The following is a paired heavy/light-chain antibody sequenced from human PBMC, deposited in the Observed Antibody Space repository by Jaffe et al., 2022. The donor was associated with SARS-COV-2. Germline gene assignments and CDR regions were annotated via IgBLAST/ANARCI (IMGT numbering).Light chain of an antibody. Sequence: QSVLTQPPSVSGTPGQGVTISCSGSSSNIGANTVNWYQQLPGAAPKLLIYNDNQRPSGVPDRFSGSKSGTSASLAISGLQSEDEADYHCAAWDDSLNGYWVFGGGTKLSVL. CDR1: SSNIGANT. CDR2: NDN. V-gene: IGLV1-44*01. CDR3: AAWDDSLNGYWV. J-gene: IGLJ3*02.
Heavy chain of an antibody. Sequence: QLQLQLSGPGLVKPSETLSLTCTVSGDSTRSSDYRWGWIRQPPGKGLEWIGNIHYSGSTDYNPSLKSRASISADTSYKQFSLKLNSVTATDTAVYYCARLDTKSDNDYWGQGTQVTVSS. J-gene: IGHJ4*02. CDR2: IHYSGST. V-gene: IGHV4-39*01. CDR1: GDSTRSSDYR. CDR3: ARLDTKSDNDY.